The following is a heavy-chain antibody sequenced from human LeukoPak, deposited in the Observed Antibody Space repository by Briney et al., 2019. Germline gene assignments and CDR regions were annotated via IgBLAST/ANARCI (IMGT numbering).Heavy chain of an antibody. J-gene: IGHJ2*01. V-gene: IGHV3-21*01. Sequence: PGGSLRLSCAASGFTFSSYSMNWVRQAPGKGLEWVSSISSSSSYIYYADSVKGRFTISRDNAKNSLYLQMNSLRAEDTAVYYCAREGCATPCLGFDFWGRGTLVTVSS. D-gene: IGHD2-15*01. CDR2: ISSSSSYI. CDR1: GFTFSSYS. CDR3: AREGCATPCLGFDF.